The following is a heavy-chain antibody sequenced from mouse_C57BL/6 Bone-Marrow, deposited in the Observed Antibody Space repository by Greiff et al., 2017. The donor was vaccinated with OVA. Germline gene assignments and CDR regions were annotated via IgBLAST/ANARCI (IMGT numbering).Heavy chain of an antibody. CDR2: IDPENGDT. CDR1: GFNIKDDY. J-gene: IGHJ4*01. Sequence: VHVKQSGAELVRPGASVKLSCTASGFNIKDDYMHWVKQRPEQGLEWIGWIDPENGDTEYASKFQGKATITADTSSNTAYLQLSSLTSEDTAVYYGTTGYYYGSSSYYAMDYWGQGTSVTVSS. V-gene: IGHV14-4*01. CDR3: TTGYYYGSSSYYAMDY. D-gene: IGHD1-1*01.